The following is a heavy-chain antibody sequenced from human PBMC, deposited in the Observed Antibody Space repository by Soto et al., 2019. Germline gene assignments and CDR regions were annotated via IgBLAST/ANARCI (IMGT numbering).Heavy chain of an antibody. CDR2: ISGSGGST. Sequence: GGSLRLSCAASGFTFSSYAISWVRQAPGKGLEWVSAISGSGGSTYYADSVKGRFTISRDNSKNTLYLQMNSLSADDTAVYYCAKDSSDFWSGYPIDYWGQGTLVTVSS. D-gene: IGHD3-3*01. V-gene: IGHV3-23*01. J-gene: IGHJ4*02. CDR3: AKDSSDFWSGYPIDY. CDR1: GFTFSSYA.